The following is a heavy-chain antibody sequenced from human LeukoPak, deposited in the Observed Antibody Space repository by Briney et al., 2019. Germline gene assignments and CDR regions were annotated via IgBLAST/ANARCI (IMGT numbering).Heavy chain of an antibody. Sequence: SETLSLTCAVYSGSFSGYYWSWIRQPPGEGLEWIGEINHSGSTNYNPSLKSRVTISVDTSKNQFSLKLSSVTAADTAVYYCARGRPVLRFLEWLLRYYFDYWGQGTLVTVSS. V-gene: IGHV4-34*01. CDR1: SGSFSGYY. CDR2: INHSGST. D-gene: IGHD3-3*01. J-gene: IGHJ4*02. CDR3: ARGRPVLRFLEWLLRYYFDY.